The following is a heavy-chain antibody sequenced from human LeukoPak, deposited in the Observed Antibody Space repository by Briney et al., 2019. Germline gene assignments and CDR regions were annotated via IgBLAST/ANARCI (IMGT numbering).Heavy chain of an antibody. D-gene: IGHD5-12*01. V-gene: IGHV3-7*03. CDR1: GFTFSSYW. CDR3: ARDRLRGYSGYGDY. Sequence: PGGSLRLSCAASGFTFSSYWMSWVRQAPGKGLEWVANIKQDGSESYYVDSVKGRFTISRDNAKNSLYLQMNSLRAEDTAVYYCARDRLRGYSGYGDYWGQGTLVTVSS. J-gene: IGHJ4*02. CDR2: IKQDGSES.